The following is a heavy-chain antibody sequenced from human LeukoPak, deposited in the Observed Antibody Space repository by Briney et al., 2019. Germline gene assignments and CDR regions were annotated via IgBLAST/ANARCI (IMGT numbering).Heavy chain of an antibody. CDR1: GFTFSNYA. CDR2: ISSSSSYI. Sequence: GGSLRLSCAASGFTFSNYAMSWVRQAPGKGLEWVSSISSSSSYIYYADSVKGRFTISRDNAKNSLYLQMNSLRAEDTAVYYCASSDIVVVPAALYFDYWGQGTLVTVSS. D-gene: IGHD2-2*01. CDR3: ASSDIVVVPAALYFDY. V-gene: IGHV3-21*01. J-gene: IGHJ4*02.